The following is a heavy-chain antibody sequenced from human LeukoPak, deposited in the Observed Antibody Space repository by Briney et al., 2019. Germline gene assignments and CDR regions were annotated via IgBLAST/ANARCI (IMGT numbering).Heavy chain of an antibody. J-gene: IGHJ3*02. CDR1: GSTFSNYV. V-gene: IGHV3-23*01. CDR2: INDSGDAT. D-gene: IGHD2-2*01. Sequence: GGSLRLSCAVSGSTFSNYVMGWVRQAPGKGLEWVSTINDSGDATHYADSVKGRFTISGDNSKNTLYVQMNSLRAEDTAVYYCTKEGHSSGHAGAFDIWGQGTMVTVSS. CDR3: TKEGHSSGHAGAFDI.